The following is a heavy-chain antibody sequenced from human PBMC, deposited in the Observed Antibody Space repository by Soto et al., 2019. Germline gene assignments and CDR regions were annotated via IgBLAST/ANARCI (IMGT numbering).Heavy chain of an antibody. CDR2: IKYDGNEK. CDR1: GFSLSSKS. J-gene: IGHJ4*02. V-gene: IGHV3-7*01. Sequence: PGGSLRLSCGVSGFSLSSKSMSWVRQAPGKGLEWVASIKYDGNEKFYVDSVKGRFTVSRDNAKNSLYLQMNSLRGDDTALYYFACHRDEATAFDSCGQGALVTVSS. CDR3: ACHRDEATAFDS. D-gene: IGHD3-10*01.